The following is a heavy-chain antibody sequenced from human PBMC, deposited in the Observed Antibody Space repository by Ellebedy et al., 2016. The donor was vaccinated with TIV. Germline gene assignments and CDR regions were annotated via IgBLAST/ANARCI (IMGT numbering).Heavy chain of an antibody. CDR2: TYYRSKWYH. J-gene: IGHJ4*02. V-gene: IGHV6-1*01. CDR1: GDSVSSNSAA. CDR3: ARDRYSSGSGLDY. D-gene: IGHD6-19*01. Sequence: LRLSCAISGDSVSSNSAAWNWIRQSPSRGLEWLGRTYYRSKWYHDYAVSVKSRITINPDTSKNQFSLQLNSVTPEDTAVYYCARDRYSSGSGLDYWGQGTLVTVSS.